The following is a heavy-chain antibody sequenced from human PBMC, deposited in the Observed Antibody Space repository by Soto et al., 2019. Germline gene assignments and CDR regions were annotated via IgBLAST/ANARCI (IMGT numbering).Heavy chain of an antibody. V-gene: IGHV3-23*01. D-gene: IGHD3-10*01. CDR2: ISGSGGST. CDR1: GFTFSSYA. J-gene: IGHJ4*02. CDR3: ANEGAFTGITMVRGPNPYFDY. Sequence: GGSLRLSCAASGFTFSSYAMSWVRQAPGKGLEWVSAISGSGGSTYYADSVKGRFTISRDNSKNTLYLQMNSLRAEDTAVYYCANEGAFTGITMVRGPNPYFDYWGQGTLVTVSS.